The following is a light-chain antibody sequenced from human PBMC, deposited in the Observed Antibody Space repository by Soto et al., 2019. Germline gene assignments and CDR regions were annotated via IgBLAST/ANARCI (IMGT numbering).Light chain of an antibody. CDR1: STDFVSYNR. J-gene: IGLJ1*01. Sequence: LTQPPSVSGSPGQSVTISCTGTSTDFVSYNRVSWYQQPPGTAPKLMIYEVSKRPSGVPDRFSGSKSGNTASLTISGLQAADEADYYCSLYTRENAYVFGTGTKVTVL. V-gene: IGLV2-18*01. CDR3: SLYTRENAYV. CDR2: EVS.